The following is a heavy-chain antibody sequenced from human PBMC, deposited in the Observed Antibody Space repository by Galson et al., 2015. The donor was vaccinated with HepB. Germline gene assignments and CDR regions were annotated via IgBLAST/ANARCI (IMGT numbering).Heavy chain of an antibody. J-gene: IGHJ6*02. CDR2: IRSKAYGGTT. Sequence: SLRLSCAASGFTFGDYAMSWFRQAPGKGLEWVGFIRSKAYGGTTEYAASVKGRFTISRDDSKSIAYLQMNSLKTEDTAVYYCTRVKGDILTGSYYYYGMDVWGQGTTVTVSS. CDR1: GFTFGDYA. CDR3: TRVKGDILTGSYYYYGMDV. V-gene: IGHV3-49*03. D-gene: IGHD3-9*01.